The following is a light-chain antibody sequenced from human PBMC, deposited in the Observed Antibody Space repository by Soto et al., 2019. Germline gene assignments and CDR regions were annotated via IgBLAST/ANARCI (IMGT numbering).Light chain of an antibody. J-gene: IGLJ3*02. V-gene: IGLV2-23*01. CDR1: SSDVGSYNL. CDR2: EGS. Sequence: QSALTQPASVSGSPGQSITISCTGTSSDVGSYNLVSWYQQHPGKAPKLMIYEGSKRPSGVSNRLSGSKSGNTASLTISGLKAEDEAEYSCCSYAGSSPWVFGGGTKLTVL. CDR3: CSYAGSSPWV.